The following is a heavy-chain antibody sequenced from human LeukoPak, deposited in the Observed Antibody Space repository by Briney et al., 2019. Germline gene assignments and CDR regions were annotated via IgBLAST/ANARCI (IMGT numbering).Heavy chain of an antibody. CDR3: AKDGEQLVPLDY. CDR1: GFTFSSYG. Sequence: GGSLRLSCAASGFTFSSYGMHWVRQAPGKGLEWVAFIRYDGSNKYYADSVKGRFTISRDNSKNTLYLQMNSLRAEDTAVYYCAKDGEQLVPLDYWGQGTLVTVSS. V-gene: IGHV3-30*02. J-gene: IGHJ4*02. CDR2: IRYDGSNK. D-gene: IGHD6-13*01.